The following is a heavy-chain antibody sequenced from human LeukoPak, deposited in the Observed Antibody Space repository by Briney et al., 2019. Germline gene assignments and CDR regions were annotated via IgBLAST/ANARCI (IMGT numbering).Heavy chain of an antibody. Sequence: GSLRLSCVASGVTLSNYAMSWARQPPGKGLEWIGSIYSSGSTYYNPSLKSRVTISVDTSKNQFSLKLTSVTAADTAVYYCARHYGPWGQGTLVTVSS. CDR2: IYSSGST. V-gene: IGHV4-39*01. J-gene: IGHJ5*02. CDR1: GVTLSNYA. CDR3: ARHYGP. D-gene: IGHD4-17*01.